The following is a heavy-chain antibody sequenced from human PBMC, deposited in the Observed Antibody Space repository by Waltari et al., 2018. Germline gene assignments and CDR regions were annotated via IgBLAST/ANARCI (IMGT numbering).Heavy chain of an antibody. CDR3: ASPQRYSSSSFDY. D-gene: IGHD6-6*01. CDR1: GYTFPAYT. Sequence: QSQLVQSGAKVRMPGASVKISCKSSGYTFPAYTVHWIRQAPGQSLEWRGWSNVGQRDTNYSEKLQGRVTIARDTTDTSASTVYMELSRLRSDDTAVYYCASPQRYSSSSFDYWGQGTLVTVSS. J-gene: IGHJ4*02. V-gene: IGHV1-3*01. CDR2: SNVGQRDT.